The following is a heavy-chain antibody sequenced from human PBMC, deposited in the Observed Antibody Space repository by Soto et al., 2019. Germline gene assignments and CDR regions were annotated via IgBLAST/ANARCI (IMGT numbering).Heavy chain of an antibody. CDR1: GGSFSGYY. D-gene: IGHD2-15*01. CDR2: INHSGST. J-gene: IGHJ4*02. Sequence: SETLSLTCAVYGGSFSGYYWSWIRQPPGKGLEWIGEINHSGSTNYNPSLKSRVTISVDTSKNQFSLKRSSVTAADTAVYYCARWWPSYYFDYWGQGTLVTVS. CDR3: ARWWPSYYFDY. V-gene: IGHV4-34*01.